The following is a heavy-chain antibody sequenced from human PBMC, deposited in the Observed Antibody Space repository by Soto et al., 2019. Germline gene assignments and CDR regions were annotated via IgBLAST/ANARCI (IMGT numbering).Heavy chain of an antibody. J-gene: IGHJ3*01. D-gene: IGHD3-22*01. CDR1: GYTFTSYY. CDR2: INPSGGST. V-gene: IGHV1-46*01. Sequence: GASVKVSCKASGYTFTSYYMHWVRQAPGQGLEWMGIINPSGGSTSYAQKFQGRVTMTRDTSTSTVYMELSSLRSEDTAVYYCARIGRQYYYASSGTTAFDLWGQGTMVTVSS. CDR3: ARIGRQYYYASSGTTAFDL.